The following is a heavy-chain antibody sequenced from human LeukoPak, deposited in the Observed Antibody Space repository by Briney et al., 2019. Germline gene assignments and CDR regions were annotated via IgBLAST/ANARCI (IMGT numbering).Heavy chain of an antibody. CDR1: GFTFSSYS. D-gene: IGHD3-9*01. CDR3: ARDGVLRYFDWLYYFDY. V-gene: IGHV3-21*04. Sequence: PGGSLRLSCAASGFTFSSYSMNWVRQAPGKGLEWVSSISSSSSYIYYADSVKGRFTISRDNAKNSLYLQMNSLRAEDTAAYYCARDGVLRYFDWLYYFDYWGQGTLVTVSS. CDR2: ISSSSSYI. J-gene: IGHJ4*02.